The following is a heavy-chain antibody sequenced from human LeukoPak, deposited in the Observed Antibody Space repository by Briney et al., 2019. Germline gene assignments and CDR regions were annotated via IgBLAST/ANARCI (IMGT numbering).Heavy chain of an antibody. CDR3: ARGFHGSGSYYYYGMDV. V-gene: IGHV1-18*01. CDR1: GYTFTSYG. Sequence: GASVKVTCKASGYTFTSYGISWVRQAPGQGLEWMGWISAYNGNTNYAQKLQGRVTMTTDTSTSTAYMELRSLRSDDTAVYYCARGFHGSGSYYYYGMDVWGQGTTVTVSS. CDR2: ISAYNGNT. D-gene: IGHD3-10*01. J-gene: IGHJ6*02.